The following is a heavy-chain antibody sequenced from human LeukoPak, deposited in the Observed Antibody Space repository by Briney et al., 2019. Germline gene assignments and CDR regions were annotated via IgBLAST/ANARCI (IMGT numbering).Heavy chain of an antibody. D-gene: IGHD6-19*01. V-gene: IGHV3-30*03. J-gene: IGHJ4*02. CDR1: GFSFGSFV. Sequence: PGGSLRLSCAASGFSFGSFVIHWVRQAPGKGLEWVTVISHEGSFQSYAESVKGRFTISRDNSKNMVFLQMNSLTSEDTAVYYCARTRQQWQVLDYWGQGTLVTVSS. CDR3: ARTRQQWQVLDY. CDR2: ISHEGSFQ.